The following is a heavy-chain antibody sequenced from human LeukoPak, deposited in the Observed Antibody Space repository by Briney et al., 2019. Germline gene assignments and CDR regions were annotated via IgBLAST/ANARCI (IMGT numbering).Heavy chain of an antibody. CDR1: GYTFTSYG. CDR2: ISAYNINT. CDR3: ASWAGYCSTNNCYATSLDY. J-gene: IGHJ4*02. Sequence: ASVKVPCKASGYTFTSYGISWMRQAPGQGLEWMGWISAYNINTNLAQKFQGRVTMTTDTSTSTAYMELRSLRSDDTAVYYCASWAGYCSTNNCYATSLDYWGQGTLVTVSA. V-gene: IGHV1-18*01. D-gene: IGHD2-2*01.